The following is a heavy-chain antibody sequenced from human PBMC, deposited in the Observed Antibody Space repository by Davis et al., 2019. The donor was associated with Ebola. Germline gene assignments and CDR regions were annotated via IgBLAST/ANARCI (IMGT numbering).Heavy chain of an antibody. Sequence: TVSCKASGYSFTSYWIGWVRQMPGKGLEWMGIIYPGDSDTRYSPSFQGQVTISADKSISTAYLQWSSLKASDTAMYYCARLGSGRYNNWFDTWGQGTLVTVSS. CDR2: IYPGDSDT. D-gene: IGHD6-19*01. V-gene: IGHV5-51*01. CDR3: ARLGSGRYNNWFDT. CDR1: GYSFTSYW. J-gene: IGHJ5*02.